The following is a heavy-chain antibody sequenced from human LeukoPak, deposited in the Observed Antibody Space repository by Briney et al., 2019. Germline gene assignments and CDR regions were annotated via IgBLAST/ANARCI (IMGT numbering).Heavy chain of an antibody. CDR3: ARSLRQDSFDI. CDR2: IYPGDSDS. J-gene: IGHJ3*02. Sequence: GGSLKISCKGSGYTFTTYWIGWVRQMPGKGLEWMGIIYPGDSDSRYSPSFQGQVTISADKSVGTAYLQWNSLKASDTAMYYCARSLRQDSFDIWGQGTMVTVSS. V-gene: IGHV5-51*01. CDR1: GYTFTTYW.